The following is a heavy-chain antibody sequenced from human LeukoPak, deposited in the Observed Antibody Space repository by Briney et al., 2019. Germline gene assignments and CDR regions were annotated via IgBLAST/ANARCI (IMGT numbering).Heavy chain of an antibody. V-gene: IGHV3-30*02. CDR3: VQGTRRGAITMVRGVIGKSYYFDS. CDR2: IRYDGRNK. Sequence: PGGSLRLSCAASGVTFSSYGMHWVRQAPGKGLEWLTFIRYDGRNKYYADSVKGRFTISRDNSKNTLYLQMNSLRAEDTAVYYCVQGTRRGAITMVRGVIGKSYYFDSWGQGTLVTVSS. CDR1: GVTFSSYG. D-gene: IGHD3-10*01. J-gene: IGHJ4*02.